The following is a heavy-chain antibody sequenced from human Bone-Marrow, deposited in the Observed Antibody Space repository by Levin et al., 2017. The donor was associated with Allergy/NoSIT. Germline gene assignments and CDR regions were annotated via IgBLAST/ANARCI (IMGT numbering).Heavy chain of an antibody. D-gene: IGHD2-8*02. CDR2: ISSSSSYT. J-gene: IGHJ4*02. CDR3: ARSHRLKILVVYALDY. CDR1: GFTFSDYY. V-gene: IGHV3-11*06. Sequence: SCAASGFTFSDYYMSWIRQAPGKGLEWVSYISSSSSYTNYADSVKGRFTISRDNAKNSLYLQMNSLRAEDTAVYYCARSHRLKILVVYALDYWGQGTLVTVSS.